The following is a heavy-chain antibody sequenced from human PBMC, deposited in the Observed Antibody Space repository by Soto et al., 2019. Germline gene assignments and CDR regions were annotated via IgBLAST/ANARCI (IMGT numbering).Heavy chain of an antibody. D-gene: IGHD3-22*01. V-gene: IGHV4-30-4*01. CDR2: IYYSGST. J-gene: IGHJ4*02. CDR3: ARGPIDSSGFPAGYFDY. Sequence: SETLSLTCTVSCGSISSGDYYWSWIRQPPGKGLEWIGYIYYSGSTYYNPSLKSRVTISVDTSKNQFSLKLSSVTAADTAVYYCARGPIDSSGFPAGYFDYWGQGTLVTVSS. CDR1: CGSISSGDYY.